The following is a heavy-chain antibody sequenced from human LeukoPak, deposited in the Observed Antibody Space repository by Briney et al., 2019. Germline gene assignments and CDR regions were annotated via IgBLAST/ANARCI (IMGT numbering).Heavy chain of an antibody. V-gene: IGHV3-23*01. CDR3: AKVTYGSGTSLFFDV. Sequence: GGSLRLSCAASGFTFTSYWMTWVRQAPGKGLEWVSAISGGGGTTSYADSVRGRFTISRDNSKNTLHLQMNNLRVEDTAIYYCAKVTYGSGTSLFFDVWGRGTLGTVAS. CDR1: GFTFTSYW. CDR2: ISGGGGTT. D-gene: IGHD3-10*01. J-gene: IGHJ2*01.